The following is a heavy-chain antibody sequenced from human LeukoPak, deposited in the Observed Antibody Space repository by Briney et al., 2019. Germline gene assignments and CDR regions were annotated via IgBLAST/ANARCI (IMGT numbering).Heavy chain of an antibody. D-gene: IGHD6-13*01. V-gene: IGHV1-69*13. CDR3: ARVGTPQRSIAAAARPGDYYYYGMDV. CDR1: GGTFSSYA. Sequence: SVKVSCKASGGTFSSYAISWVRQAPGQGLEWMGGIIPIFGTANYAQKFQGRVTITADESTSAAYMELSSLKSEDTAVYYCARVGTPQRSIAAAARPGDYYYYGMDVWGQGTTVTVSS. J-gene: IGHJ6*02. CDR2: IIPIFGTA.